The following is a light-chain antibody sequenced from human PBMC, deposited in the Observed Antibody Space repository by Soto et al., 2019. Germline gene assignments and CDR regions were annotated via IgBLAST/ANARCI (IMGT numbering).Light chain of an antibody. J-gene: IGLJ3*02. CDR1: NSNIGRYS. Sequence: QSALTQPPSLSGTPGQRVTISCSGSNSNIGRYSVNWYQHFPGTAPKILIYSDDERLSGVPNRFSGSKSGTSASLAISGLQSEDEAEYYCAAWDDTLNGPLFGGGTQLTVL. CDR2: SDD. V-gene: IGLV1-44*01. CDR3: AAWDDTLNGPL.